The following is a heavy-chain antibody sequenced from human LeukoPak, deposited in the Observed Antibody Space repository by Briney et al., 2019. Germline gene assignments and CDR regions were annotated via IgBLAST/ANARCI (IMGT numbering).Heavy chain of an antibody. CDR2: IRDSGSST. V-gene: IGHV3-23*01. Sequence: GGSLRLSCAASGFTFSSYAMSWVRQAPGKGLEWVSAIRDSGSSTHYADSVKGQFTTSRDNSKNTLFLQMNSLRAEDTAIYYCAKYGPQDSGSSHFDYWGQGALVTVSS. D-gene: IGHD1-26*01. CDR1: GFTFSSYA. CDR3: AKYGPQDSGSSHFDY. J-gene: IGHJ4*02.